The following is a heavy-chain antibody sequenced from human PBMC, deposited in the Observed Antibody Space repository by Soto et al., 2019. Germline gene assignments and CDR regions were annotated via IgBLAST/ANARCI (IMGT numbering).Heavy chain of an antibody. J-gene: IGHJ4*02. CDR3: VRGYSGTYRIDY. CDR2: INNDGTTT. Sequence: GGSLRLSIAASGFTFSSYWMHWVRQAPGKGLVWVSRINNDGTTTTYADSVKGRFTISRDDAKNTLYLEMNSLRVEDTAVYYCVRGYSGTYRIDYWGQGTPVTVSS. CDR1: GFTFSSYW. D-gene: IGHD1-26*01. V-gene: IGHV3-74*01.